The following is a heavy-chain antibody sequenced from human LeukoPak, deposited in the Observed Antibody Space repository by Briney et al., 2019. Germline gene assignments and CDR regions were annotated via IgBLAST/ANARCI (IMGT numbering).Heavy chain of an antibody. D-gene: IGHD3-22*01. CDR3: ARDQNSYYDSSGALDY. Sequence: ASVKVSCKASGGTFSSYAISWVRQAPGQGLEWMGWINPNSGGTNYAQKFQGWVTMTRDTSISTAYMELSRLRSDDTAVYYCARDQNSYYDSSGALDYWGQGTLVTVSS. CDR1: GGTFSSYA. V-gene: IGHV1-2*04. J-gene: IGHJ4*02. CDR2: INPNSGGT.